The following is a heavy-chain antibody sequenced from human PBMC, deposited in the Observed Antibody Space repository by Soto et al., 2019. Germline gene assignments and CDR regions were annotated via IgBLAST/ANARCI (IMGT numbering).Heavy chain of an antibody. CDR2: ISYDGSNK. J-gene: IGHJ6*02. V-gene: IGHV3-30*18. D-gene: IGHD5-18*01. CDR3: AKDARHGYLRSDGMDV. Sequence: QVQLVESGGGVVQPGRSLRLSCAASGFTFSSYGMHWVRQAPGKGLEWVAVISYDGSNKYYADSVKGRFTISRDNSKNTLYLQMNSLRAEDTAVYYCAKDARHGYLRSDGMDVWGQGTTVTVSS. CDR1: GFTFSSYG.